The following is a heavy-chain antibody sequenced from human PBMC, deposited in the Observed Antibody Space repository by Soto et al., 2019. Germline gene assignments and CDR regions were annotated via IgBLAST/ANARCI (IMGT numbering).Heavy chain of an antibody. CDR2: IFYSGDTS. D-gene: IGHD3-9*01. J-gene: IGHJ4*02. CDR3: ARVSYFRGFDWLFAFDS. Sequence: QVQLQESPPGLVKPSETLSLTCSVSGDSLRNHYWSWIRQPPGSRLEWLGHIFYSGDTSSYNPSLKSRVSMSVDTSKNQFSLKLRSVSADDTAVYFCARVSYFRGFDWLFAFDSWGQGALVTVSS. CDR1: GDSLRNHY. V-gene: IGHV4-59*11.